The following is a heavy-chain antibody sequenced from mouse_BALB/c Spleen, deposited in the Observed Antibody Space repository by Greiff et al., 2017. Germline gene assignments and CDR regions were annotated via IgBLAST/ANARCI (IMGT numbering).Heavy chain of an antibody. D-gene: IGHD1-1*01. CDR1: GYTFTDYN. J-gene: IGHJ1*01. Sequence: VQLKESGPELVKPGASVKISCKASGYTFTDYNMHWVKQSHGKSLEWIGYIHPYNGGTGYNQKFKSKATLTVDNSSSTAYMELRSLTSEDSAVYYCAREGLRYFDVWGAGTTVTVSS. CDR3: AREGLRYFDV. V-gene: IGHV1S29*02. CDR2: IHPYNGGT.